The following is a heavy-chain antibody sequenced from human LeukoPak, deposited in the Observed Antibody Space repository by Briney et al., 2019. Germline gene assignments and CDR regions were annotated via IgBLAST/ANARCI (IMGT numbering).Heavy chain of an antibody. CDR1: GYTFTVYY. D-gene: IGHD2-15*01. CDR3: ARDCSIRYSGSCYGY. V-gene: IGHV1-2*02. Sequence: GASVKVSCKASGYTFTVYYMHWVRQAPGQGLEWMGWINPNSGGTNYAQKFQGRVTMTRDTSISTAYMELSRLRSDDTAVYYCARDCSIRYSGSCYGYWGQGTLVTVSS. CDR2: INPNSGGT. J-gene: IGHJ4*02.